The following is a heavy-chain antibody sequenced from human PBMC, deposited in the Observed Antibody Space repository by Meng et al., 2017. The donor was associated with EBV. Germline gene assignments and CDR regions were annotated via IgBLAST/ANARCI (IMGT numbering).Heavy chain of an antibody. CDR1: GGTFSSYA. D-gene: IGHD6-13*01. CDR2: IIPIFGTA. J-gene: IGHJ4*02. CDR3: ARAEIAAAGRLDY. Sequence: QVQVAPSGAEVKNAGYSVKCCCKASGGTFSSYAISWVRQATGQGLEWMGGIIPIFGTANYAQKFQGRVTITADKSTSTAYMELSSLRSEDTAVYYCARAEIAAAGRLDYWGQGTLVTVSS. V-gene: IGHV1-69*06.